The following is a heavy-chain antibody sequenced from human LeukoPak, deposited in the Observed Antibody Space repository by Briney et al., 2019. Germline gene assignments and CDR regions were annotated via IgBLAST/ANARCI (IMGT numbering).Heavy chain of an antibody. Sequence: AGGSLRLSCAASGFTFSDYYMSWIRQAPGKGLEWISYISSSGSTIYYADSVKGRFTISRDNAKNSLYLQMNSLRAGDTAVYYCARDGRSSSSGFDYWGQGILVTVSS. CDR1: GFTFSDYY. CDR3: ARDGRSSSSGFDY. D-gene: IGHD6-6*01. V-gene: IGHV3-11*04. J-gene: IGHJ4*02. CDR2: ISSSGSTI.